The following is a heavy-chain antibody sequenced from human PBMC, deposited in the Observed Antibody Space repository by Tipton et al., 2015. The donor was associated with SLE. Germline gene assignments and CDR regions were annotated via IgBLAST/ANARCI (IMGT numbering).Heavy chain of an antibody. CDR2: IYYSGST. V-gene: IGHV4-34*11. CDR1: GGSFSGYY. D-gene: IGHD3-22*01. Sequence: TLSLTCAVYGGSFSGYYWSWIRQPPGKGLEWIGYIYYSGSTNYNPSLKSRVTISVDTSKNQFSLKLSSVTAADTAVYYCAREGDSSGSDYWGQGTLVTVSS. CDR3: AREGDSSGSDY. J-gene: IGHJ4*02.